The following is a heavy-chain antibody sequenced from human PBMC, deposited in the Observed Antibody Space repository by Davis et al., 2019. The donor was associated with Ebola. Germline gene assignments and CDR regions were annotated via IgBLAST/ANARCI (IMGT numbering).Heavy chain of an antibody. V-gene: IGHV3-7*03. Sequence: GESLKISCAASGFSFSNCWMSWVRQAPGKGLEWVANIKEDGSEKSYVDSVKGRFTISRDNAKNSLYLQMNSLRVEDRAVYYCAKTYCSRASCSWEHHYYYFYMDVWGKGTTVTVSS. CDR2: IKEDGSEK. D-gene: IGHD2-2*01. CDR1: GFSFSNCW. J-gene: IGHJ6*03. CDR3: AKTYCSRASCSWEHHYYYFYMDV.